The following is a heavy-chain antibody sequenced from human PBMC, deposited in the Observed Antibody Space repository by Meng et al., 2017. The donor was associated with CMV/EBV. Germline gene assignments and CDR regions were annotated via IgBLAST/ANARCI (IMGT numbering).Heavy chain of an antibody. J-gene: IGHJ5*02. CDR3: AREGYDFWSGSPPRGWFDP. Sequence: ESLKISCTVSRGSISSYYWSWIRQPPGKGLESLGYIYYSGSTNYNPSLKSRVTISVDTSKNQFSLKLSSVTAADTAVYYCAREGYDFWSGSPPRGWFDPWGQGTLVTVSS. D-gene: IGHD3-3*01. V-gene: IGHV4-59*01. CDR1: RGSISSYY. CDR2: IYYSGST.